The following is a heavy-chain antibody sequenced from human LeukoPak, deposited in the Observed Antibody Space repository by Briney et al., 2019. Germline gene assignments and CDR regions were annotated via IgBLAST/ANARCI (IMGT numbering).Heavy chain of an antibody. J-gene: IGHJ6*04. CDR1: GLTFSSYE. CDR2: ISSSGSTI. CDR3: AREYGSGEYYYGMDV. Sequence: QSGGSLRLSCAASGLTFSSYEMNWVRQAPGKGLEWVSYISSSGSTIYYADSVKGRFTISRDNAKNSLYLQMNSLRAEDTAVYYCAREYGSGEYYYGMDVWGKGTTVTVSS. D-gene: IGHD3-10*01. V-gene: IGHV3-48*03.